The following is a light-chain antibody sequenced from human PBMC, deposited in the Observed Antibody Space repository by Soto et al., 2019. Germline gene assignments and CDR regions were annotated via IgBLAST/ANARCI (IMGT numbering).Light chain of an antibody. V-gene: IGKV1-39*01. CDR2: AAS. CDR3: QHSYSTPGT. J-gene: IGKJ1*01. Sequence: DIKIKQSPSSLSSYIGDRVTITCRASQTISSYLNWYQQKPGKAPKLLIYAASSLQSGVPSRFSGSGSGTDFTLTISSLQPEDFATYYCQHSYSTPGTFGQGSMVDIK. CDR1: QTISSY.